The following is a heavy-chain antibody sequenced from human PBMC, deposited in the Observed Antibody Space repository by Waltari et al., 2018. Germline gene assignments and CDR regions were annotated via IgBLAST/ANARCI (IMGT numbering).Heavy chain of an antibody. Sequence: QVQLVESGGGVVQPGRSLRLSCAASGITFSGSGMHWVRQAPGKGLEWVALIQDDGSKIHYADSVKGRFTISRDNSKNTLYLQMNSLRAEDTALYYCAREGGTKQFGTFDVWGQGAMVTVS. V-gene: IGHV3-33*05. J-gene: IGHJ3*01. CDR3: AREGGTKQFGTFDV. D-gene: IGHD6-6*01. CDR1: GITFSGSG. CDR2: IQDDGSKI.